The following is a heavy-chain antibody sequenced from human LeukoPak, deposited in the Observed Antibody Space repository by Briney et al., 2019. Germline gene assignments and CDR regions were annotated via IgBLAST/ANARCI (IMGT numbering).Heavy chain of an antibody. D-gene: IGHD3-16*02. Sequence: GESLKISCKGSGYSFTSYWIGWVRQMPGKGLEWMGIIYPGDSDTRYSPSFQGQVTISADKSISTAYPQWSSLKASDTAMYYCARIIRNYDYVWGSYRHFDYWGQGTLVTVSS. CDR1: GYSFTSYW. V-gene: IGHV5-51*01. CDR2: IYPGDSDT. J-gene: IGHJ4*02. CDR3: ARIIRNYDYVWGSYRHFDY.